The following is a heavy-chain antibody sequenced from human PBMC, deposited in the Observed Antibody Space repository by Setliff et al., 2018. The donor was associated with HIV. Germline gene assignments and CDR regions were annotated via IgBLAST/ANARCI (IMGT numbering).Heavy chain of an antibody. CDR3: VRPVREPVD. Sequence: SLLLSFSSSFFPFNNYAMIWVRQAPGKGLEWVSAISDGGGGTDYADSVKGRFTISRDNSKNTLYLQMNSLRAEDTAMYYCVRPVREPVDWGRGTLVTVSS. CDR2: ISDGGGGT. D-gene: IGHD6-19*01. CDR1: FFPFNNYA. J-gene: IGHJ4*02. V-gene: IGHV3-23*01.